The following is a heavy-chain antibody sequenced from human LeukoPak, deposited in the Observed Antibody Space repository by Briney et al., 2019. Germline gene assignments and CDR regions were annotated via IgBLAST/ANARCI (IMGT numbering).Heavy chain of an antibody. CDR2: ISGSGGST. J-gene: IGHJ4*02. D-gene: IGHD3-10*01. CDR1: GFTFSSYG. V-gene: IGHV3-23*01. Sequence: GGTLRLSCAASGFTFSSYGMSWVRQAPGKGLEWVSAISGSGGSTYYADSVKGRFTISRDNSKNTLYLQMNSLRAEDAAVYYCAKLLYYGSGSPYYFDYWGQGTLVTVSS. CDR3: AKLLYYGSGSPYYFDY.